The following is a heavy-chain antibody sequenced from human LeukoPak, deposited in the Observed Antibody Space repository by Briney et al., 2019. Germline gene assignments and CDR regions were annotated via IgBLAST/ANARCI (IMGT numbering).Heavy chain of an antibody. V-gene: IGHV1-46*01. CDR3: ARVQEANYFDY. CDR1: GYTFTSYY. CDR2: INPSGGST. J-gene: IGHJ4*02. Sequence: ASVKVSCKASGYTFTSYYMHWVRQAPGQGLEWMGIINPSGGSTSYAQKFQGRVTMTRDTSTSTVYMEPSSLRSEDTAVYYCARVQEANYFDYWGQGTLVTVSS.